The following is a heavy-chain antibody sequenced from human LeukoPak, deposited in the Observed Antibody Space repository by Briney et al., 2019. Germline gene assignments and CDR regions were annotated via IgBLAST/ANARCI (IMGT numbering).Heavy chain of an antibody. Sequence: ASVKVSCKASGYTFTGYYMHWVRQAPGQGLEWMGWINPNSGGTNYAQKFQGRVTMTRDTSISTAYMELSRLRSEDTAVYYCARSPVTGYYYYYMDVWGKGTTVTVSS. CDR3: ARSPVTGYYYYYMDV. J-gene: IGHJ6*03. D-gene: IGHD4-17*01. CDR2: INPNSGGT. CDR1: GYTFTGYY. V-gene: IGHV1-2*02.